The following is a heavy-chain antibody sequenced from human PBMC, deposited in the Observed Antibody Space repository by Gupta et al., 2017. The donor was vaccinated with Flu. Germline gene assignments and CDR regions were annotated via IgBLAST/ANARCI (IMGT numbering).Heavy chain of an antibody. Sequence: EVYLLESGGGLVQPGGSLRLSCAASGFTFNSYGMSWVRQAPGKGLAWVSAVSGSGGRTSYADSVKGRFTVSRDNSQNTLYLQMNSLRAEDTAVYYCAKRDGSGGPCAADHWGQGTLVTVSS. D-gene: IGHD2-15*01. V-gene: IGHV3-23*01. CDR2: VSGSGGRT. CDR3: AKRDGSGGPCAADH. CDR1: GFTFNSYG. J-gene: IGHJ4*02.